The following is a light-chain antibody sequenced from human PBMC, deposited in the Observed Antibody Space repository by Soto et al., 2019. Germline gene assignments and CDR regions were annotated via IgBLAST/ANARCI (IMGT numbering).Light chain of an antibody. Sequence: EIVMTQSPVTLSVSPGERATLSCRASQSVSSNLAWYQQKPGQAPRLLIYDASTRATGIPARFSGSGSGTEFTLTISSLQSEDFAVYYCQQYNNWPLTFGGGTKVEIK. J-gene: IGKJ4*01. CDR1: QSVSSN. CDR2: DAS. V-gene: IGKV3-15*01. CDR3: QQYNNWPLT.